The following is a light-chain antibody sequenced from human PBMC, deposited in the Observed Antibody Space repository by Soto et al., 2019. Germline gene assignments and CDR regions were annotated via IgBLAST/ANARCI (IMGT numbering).Light chain of an antibody. Sequence: DIQLTQSPSFLSASVEDRVTISCRASYDISSSLAWYQQEPGKPPKLLIYDSSTLQTGVPSRFTGSGSGRKFTLTMSGLQFVDFATYFCQQLTHYQYNSVQGTKVDI. V-gene: IGKV1-9*01. CDR2: DSS. J-gene: IGKJ2*01. CDR1: YDISSS. CDR3: QQLTHYQYN.